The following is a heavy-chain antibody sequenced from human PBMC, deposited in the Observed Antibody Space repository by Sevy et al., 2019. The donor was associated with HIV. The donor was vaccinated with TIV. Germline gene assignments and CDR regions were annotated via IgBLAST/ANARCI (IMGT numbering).Heavy chain of an antibody. CDR1: GYTFIDYN. CDR3: AGARWSGYVFPAHHYCMDV. Sequence: ASVKVSCQASGYTFIDYNIHWVRQAPGQGLEWVGRINPNSGGTNSAQNFQGRVTMTRDTSNNTVYMELSRLRLDDTAVYYCAGARWSGYVFPAHHYCMDVWGQGTTVTVSS. V-gene: IGHV1-2*06. CDR2: INPNSGGT. D-gene: IGHD3-3*01. J-gene: IGHJ6*02.